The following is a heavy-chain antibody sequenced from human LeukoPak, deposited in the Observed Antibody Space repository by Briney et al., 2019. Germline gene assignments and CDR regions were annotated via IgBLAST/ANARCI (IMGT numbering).Heavy chain of an antibody. CDR2: IWYDGSNK. CDR1: GFTFSSYG. Sequence: QTGGSLRLSCAASGFTFSSYGMHWVCQAPGKGLEWVAVIWYDGSNKYYADSVKGRFTISRDNSKNILYLQMNSLRAGDTAVYYCASYVLGDAFDIWGQGTMVTVSS. CDR3: ASYVLGDAFDI. J-gene: IGHJ3*02. D-gene: IGHD3-3*02. V-gene: IGHV3-33*01.